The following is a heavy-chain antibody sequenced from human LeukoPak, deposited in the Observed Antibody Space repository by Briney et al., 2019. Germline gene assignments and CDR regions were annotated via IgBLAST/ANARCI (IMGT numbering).Heavy chain of an antibody. Sequence: GGSLRLSCAASGFTVSSNYMSWVRQAPGKGLEWVSVIYSGGSTYYADSVKGRFTISRVNSKNTLYLQMNSLRAEDTAVYYCARDRQWLVRGLYYYGMDVWGQGTTVTVSS. J-gene: IGHJ6*02. D-gene: IGHD6-19*01. CDR2: IYSGGST. CDR1: GFTVSSNY. CDR3: ARDRQWLVRGLYYYGMDV. V-gene: IGHV3-66*02.